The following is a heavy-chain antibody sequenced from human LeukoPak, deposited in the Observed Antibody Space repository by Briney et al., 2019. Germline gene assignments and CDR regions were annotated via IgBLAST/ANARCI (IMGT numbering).Heavy chain of an antibody. D-gene: IGHD3-10*01. V-gene: IGHV3-21*01. CDR2: ISSSSSYI. Sequence: PGGSLRLSCAASGFTFSSYSMNWVRQAPGKGLEWVSSISSSSSYIYYADSVKGRFTISRDNAKNSLYLQMNSLRAEDTAVYYCASGGVYYGSGSYPYYFDYWGQGTLVTVSS. J-gene: IGHJ4*02. CDR3: ASGGVYYGSGSYPYYFDY. CDR1: GFTFSSYS.